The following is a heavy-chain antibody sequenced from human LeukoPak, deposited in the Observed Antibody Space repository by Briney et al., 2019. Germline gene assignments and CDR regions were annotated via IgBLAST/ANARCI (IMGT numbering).Heavy chain of an antibody. J-gene: IGHJ3*02. V-gene: IGHV3-23*01. D-gene: IGHD3-10*01. Sequence: PGGSLRLSCAASGFTFSSYAMTWVRQAPGKGLEWVSVISGSGGSIYYADSVKGRFTISRDNAKNSLYLQMNSLRAEDTAVYYCARDPYYYADEDAFDIWGQGTMVTVSS. CDR2: ISGSGGSI. CDR1: GFTFSSYA. CDR3: ARDPYYYADEDAFDI.